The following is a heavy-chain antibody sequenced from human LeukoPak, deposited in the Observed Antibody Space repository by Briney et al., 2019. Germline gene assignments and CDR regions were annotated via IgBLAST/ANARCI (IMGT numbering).Heavy chain of an antibody. D-gene: IGHD3-22*01. CDR3: ARSYYYASSGYVFDY. CDR1: SGSISTYY. Sequence: SETLSLTCTVSSGSISTYYWSWIRQPPGKGLEWIGYIYFRGSTNYNPSLKSRVTISLDTSKNQFSLKLSSVTAADTAVYYCARSYYYASSGYVFDYWGQGTLVTVSS. V-gene: IGHV4-59*01. J-gene: IGHJ4*02. CDR2: IYFRGST.